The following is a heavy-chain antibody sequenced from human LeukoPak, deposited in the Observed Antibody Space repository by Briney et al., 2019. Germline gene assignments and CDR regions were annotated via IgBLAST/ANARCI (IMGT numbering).Heavy chain of an antibody. J-gene: IGHJ6*03. V-gene: IGHV4-34*01. CDR2: INHSGST. CDR1: GGSFSGYY. Sequence: RASETLSLTCAVYGGSFSGYYWSWIRQPPGKGLEWIGEINHSGSTNYNPSLKSRVTISVDTSKNQFSLKLSSVTAADTAVYYCARGQGIVVVPAPRYYYMDVWGKGTTVTVSS. D-gene: IGHD2-2*01. CDR3: ARGQGIVVVPAPRYYYMDV.